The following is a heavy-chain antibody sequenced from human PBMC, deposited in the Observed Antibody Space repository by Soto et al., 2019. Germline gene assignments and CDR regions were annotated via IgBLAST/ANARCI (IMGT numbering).Heavy chain of an antibody. CDR1: GFSLSTSGVG. Sequence: QITLKESGPTLVKPTQTLTLTCTFSGFSLSTSGVGVGWIRQPPGKALEWLALIYWDDDKRYSLSLKSRLTINKDTSKNQVVLTMTNMDPVDTATYYCAHSLSGYYPPDAFDIWGQGTMVTVSS. J-gene: IGHJ3*02. CDR2: IYWDDDK. D-gene: IGHD3-22*01. CDR3: AHSLSGYYPPDAFDI. V-gene: IGHV2-5*02.